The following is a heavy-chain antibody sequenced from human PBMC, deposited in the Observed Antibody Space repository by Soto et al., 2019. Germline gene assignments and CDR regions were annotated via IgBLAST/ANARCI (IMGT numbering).Heavy chain of an antibody. CDR3: ARDGGVLCVGESPYCYYGMHX. CDR2: INPVNSNT. CDR1: GYTFTSYA. J-gene: IGHJ6*02. D-gene: IGHD3-16*01. Sequence: SVKVSYKASGYTFTSYAIHWVRQAPGHRLEWLGLINPVNSNTKNSQEFQGRITFTGETSASTAYMELSSLRSEDTAVYYCARDGGVLCVGESPYCYYGMHXWGQVTTLTVS. V-gene: IGHV1-3*01.